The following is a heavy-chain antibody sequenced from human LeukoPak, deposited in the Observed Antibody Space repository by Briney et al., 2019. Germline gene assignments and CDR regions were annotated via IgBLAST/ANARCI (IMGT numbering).Heavy chain of an antibody. V-gene: IGHV4-34*01. CDR1: GGSFSGYY. CDR2: INHDGST. CDR3: ARRSGISYYLHY. D-gene: IGHD6-13*01. Sequence: PSETLSLTCAVYGGSFSGYYWTWIRQPPGKGLELIGEINHDGSTNYNPSLKSRVTISVDTSRKQFSLRLSSRTAADTAVYYCARRSGISYYLHYWGQGTLVTVSS. J-gene: IGHJ4*02.